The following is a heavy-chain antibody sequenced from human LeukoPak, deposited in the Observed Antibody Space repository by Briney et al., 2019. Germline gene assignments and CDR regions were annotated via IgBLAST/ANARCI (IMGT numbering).Heavy chain of an antibody. CDR1: GYTLTELS. Sequence: GASETVSCTVSGYTLTELSMHGGRHAPGNGGEWMGGFDPEACETIYAQKFQGRVTITEEKSTDTAYMEVSRLRSEDTAVYNCATDSVDHSSGLNWGQGTLVTVSS. CDR2: FDPEACET. CDR3: ATDSVDHSSGLN. V-gene: IGHV1-24*01. J-gene: IGHJ4*02. D-gene: IGHD6-19*01.